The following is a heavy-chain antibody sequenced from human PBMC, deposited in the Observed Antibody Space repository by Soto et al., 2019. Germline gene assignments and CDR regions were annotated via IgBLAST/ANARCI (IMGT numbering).Heavy chain of an antibody. D-gene: IGHD3-22*01. Sequence: SETLSLTCAVSGGSISSSNWWSWVRQPPGKGLEWIGEIYHSGSTNYNPSLKSRVTISVDKSKNQFSLKLSSVTAADTAVYYRARSYDSSGNEPPHAFDIWGQGTMVTVSS. CDR1: GGSISSSNW. CDR3: ARSYDSSGNEPPHAFDI. J-gene: IGHJ3*02. V-gene: IGHV4-4*02. CDR2: IYHSGST.